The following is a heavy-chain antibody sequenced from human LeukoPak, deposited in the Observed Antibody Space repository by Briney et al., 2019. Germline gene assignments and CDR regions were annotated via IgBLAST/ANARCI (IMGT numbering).Heavy chain of an antibody. Sequence: SETLSLTCAVYGGSFSGYYWSWIRQPPGKGLEWIGEINHSGSANYNPSLKSRVTISVDTSKNQSSLKQSSETAADTAVYYCSRRGRSWYVYWGQGTLVTVSS. CDR3: SRRGRSWYVY. CDR2: INHSGSA. D-gene: IGHD6-13*01. J-gene: IGHJ4*02. CDR1: GGSFSGYY. V-gene: IGHV4-34*01.